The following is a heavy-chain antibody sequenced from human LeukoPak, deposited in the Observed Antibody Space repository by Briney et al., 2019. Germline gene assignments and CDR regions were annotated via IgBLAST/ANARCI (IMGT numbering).Heavy chain of an antibody. V-gene: IGHV4-59*01. Sequence: SQTLSLTCTVSGGSISSYYWSWIRQPPGKGLEWIGYIYYSGSTNYNPSLKSRVTISVDTSKNQFSLRLSSVTAADTAVYYCAREAGIAARPYWFDPWGQGTLVTVSS. CDR2: IYYSGST. CDR1: GGSISSYY. D-gene: IGHD6-6*01. CDR3: AREAGIAARPYWFDP. J-gene: IGHJ5*02.